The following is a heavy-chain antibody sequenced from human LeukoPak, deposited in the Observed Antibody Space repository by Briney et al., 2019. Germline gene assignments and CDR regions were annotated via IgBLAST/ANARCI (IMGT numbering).Heavy chain of an antibody. V-gene: IGHV4-59*01. D-gene: IGHD6-19*01. J-gene: IGHJ4*02. CDR1: GGSISSYY. Sequence: SETLSLTCTVSGGSISSYYWSWIRQPPGKGLEWIGYIYYSGSTNYNPSLKSRVTISVDTSKNQFSLKLSSVTAADTAVYYCARWSLVAGSKFDYWGQGTLVTVSS. CDR2: IYYSGST. CDR3: ARWSLVAGSKFDY.